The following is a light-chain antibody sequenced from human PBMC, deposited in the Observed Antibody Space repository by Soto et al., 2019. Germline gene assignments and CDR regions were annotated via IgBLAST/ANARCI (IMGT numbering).Light chain of an antibody. V-gene: IGKV1-13*02. CDR3: QQYNSYWT. Sequence: AIQLSQSPSSLSASVGDRVTITCRASQGIRNDLGWYQQKPGKAPKLLIYKASSLESGVPSRFSGSGSGTEFTLTISSLQPDDFATYYCQQYNSYWTFGQGTKVDTK. J-gene: IGKJ1*01. CDR2: KAS. CDR1: QGIRND.